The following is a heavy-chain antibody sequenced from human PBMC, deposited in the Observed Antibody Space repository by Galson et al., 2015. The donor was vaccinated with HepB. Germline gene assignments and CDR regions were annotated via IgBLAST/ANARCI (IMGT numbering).Heavy chain of an antibody. V-gene: IGHV3-73*01. Sequence: SLRLSCAASGFTFSGAAMHWVCQASGKGLEWVGRIRSKGNSYTTAYAASVKGRFTVSRDDSKNTAYLQMNSLKTDDSAVYYCTTTYRDGYNYDWYFDLWGRGTLVTVSS. CDR2: IRSKGNSYTT. CDR1: GFTFSGAA. J-gene: IGHJ2*01. D-gene: IGHD5-24*01. CDR3: TTTYRDGYNYDWYFDL.